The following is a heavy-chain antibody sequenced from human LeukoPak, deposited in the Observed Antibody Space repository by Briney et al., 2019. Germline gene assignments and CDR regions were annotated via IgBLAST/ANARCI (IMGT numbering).Heavy chain of an antibody. Sequence: SETLSLTCTVSGGSVSSGSYYWSWIRQPPGKGLVWIGYIYYSGSTNYNPSLKSRVTISVDTSKNQFSLKLSSATAADTAVYYCARVRGKGVVAADFDYWGQGTLVTVSS. CDR2: IYYSGST. V-gene: IGHV4-61*01. CDR3: ARVRGKGVVAADFDY. D-gene: IGHD2-15*01. J-gene: IGHJ4*02. CDR1: GGSVSSGSYY.